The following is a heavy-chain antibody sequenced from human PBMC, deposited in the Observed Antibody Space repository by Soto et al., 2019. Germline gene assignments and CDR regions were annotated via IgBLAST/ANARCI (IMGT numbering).Heavy chain of an antibody. CDR3: ASDAAVGLFDY. V-gene: IGHV1-18*01. J-gene: IGHJ4*02. D-gene: IGHD1-26*01. Sequence: QVQLVQSGAEVKKPGASVKVSCKASGYPFTSYGISWVRPAPGQGLDWMGCISAYNGNTNYAQKLQGRVTMTTDTSTSTAYMELRSLRSDDTAVYYCASDAAVGLFDYWGQGTLVTVSS. CDR1: GYPFTSYG. CDR2: ISAYNGNT.